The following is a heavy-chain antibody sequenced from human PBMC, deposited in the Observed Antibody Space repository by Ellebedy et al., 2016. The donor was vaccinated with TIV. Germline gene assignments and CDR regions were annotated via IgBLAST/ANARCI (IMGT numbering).Heavy chain of an antibody. V-gene: IGHV3-74*01. CDR2: LSSDHKVA. CDR3: ARDSGSYPFDY. CDR1: GFAFGHYW. Sequence: GESLKISXVASGFAFGHYWMHWVRQAPGKGLMWVSRLSSDHKVAGYADSVKGRFTISRDNARNTLYLQMDSLRAEDTAVYYCARDSGSYPFDYWGLGALVTVSS. J-gene: IGHJ4*02. D-gene: IGHD1-26*01.